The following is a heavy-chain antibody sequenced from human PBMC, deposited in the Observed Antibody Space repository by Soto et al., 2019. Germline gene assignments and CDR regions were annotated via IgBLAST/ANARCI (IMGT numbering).Heavy chain of an antibody. J-gene: IGHJ6*02. D-gene: IGHD3-22*01. CDR2: IYPRGGST. CDR3: ARVGYSSTGTTLHFHGLDV. Sequence: RASVKVSCKASGYTFTSYGFSWVRQAPGQRLESMGIIYPRGGSTIYAQKFQGKVTMTRDTSTHTLYMELSSLRSEDTAIYYCARVGYSSTGTTLHFHGLDVWGQGTTVTVSS. V-gene: IGHV1-46*01. CDR1: GYTFTSYG.